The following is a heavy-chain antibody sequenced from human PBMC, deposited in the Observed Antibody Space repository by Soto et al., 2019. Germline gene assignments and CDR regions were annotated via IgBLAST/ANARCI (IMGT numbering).Heavy chain of an antibody. CDR3: AKVGTATICVGFDY. J-gene: IGHJ4*02. Sequence: EVQLLESGGGLVQPGESQRLSCVASGFNFGSCAMGWVRQPPGKGLEWVSAISVSGATYYADSVKGRFTISRDNSKNTLYLRMDSLRVEDTATYYSAKVGTATICVGFDYWGRGMVVTVSS. V-gene: IGHV3-23*01. CDR2: ISVSGAT. CDR1: GFNFGSCA. D-gene: IGHD1-1*01.